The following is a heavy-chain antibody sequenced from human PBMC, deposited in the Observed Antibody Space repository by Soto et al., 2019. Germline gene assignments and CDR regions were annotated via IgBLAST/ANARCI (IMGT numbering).Heavy chain of an antibody. Sequence: EVQVLESGGGLVQPGGSLRLSCAASGFNFNTYAMRWVRQAPGKGLEWVSGISGGGGSIHYVASVKGRFTISRDNSKNTLYLQMNSLRGEDTAVYYCAKGKSSNYVSHAFDVWGQGTMVTVSS. D-gene: IGHD3-10*02. V-gene: IGHV3-23*01. CDR2: ISGGGGSI. CDR3: AKGKSSNYVSHAFDV. J-gene: IGHJ3*01. CDR1: GFNFNTYA.